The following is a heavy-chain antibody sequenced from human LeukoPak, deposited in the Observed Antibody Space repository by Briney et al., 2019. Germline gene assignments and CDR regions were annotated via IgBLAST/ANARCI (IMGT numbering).Heavy chain of an antibody. J-gene: IGHJ3*02. Sequence: GGSLRLSCAASGFTVSSNYMSWVRQAPGKGLEWVSVIYSGGSTYYADSVKGRFTISRDNAKNSLYLQMNSLRAEDTAVYYCARPPRGDSSGYYNDAFDIWGQGTMVTVSS. D-gene: IGHD3-22*01. V-gene: IGHV3-53*01. CDR1: GFTVSSNY. CDR3: ARPPRGDSSGYYNDAFDI. CDR2: IYSGGST.